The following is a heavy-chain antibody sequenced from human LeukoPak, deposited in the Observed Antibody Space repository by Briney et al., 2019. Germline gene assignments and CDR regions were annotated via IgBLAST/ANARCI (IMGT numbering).Heavy chain of an antibody. Sequence: GGSLRLSCAASGFTFSSYGMNWVRQAPGKGLEWVSYISSSGTTIYYADSVKGRFTISRDNAKNSLYLQMNSLRAEDTAVYYCARLGGGSYSGYWGQGTLVTVSS. V-gene: IGHV3-48*03. CDR2: ISSSGTTI. D-gene: IGHD1-26*01. CDR1: GFTFSSYG. J-gene: IGHJ4*02. CDR3: ARLGGGSYSGY.